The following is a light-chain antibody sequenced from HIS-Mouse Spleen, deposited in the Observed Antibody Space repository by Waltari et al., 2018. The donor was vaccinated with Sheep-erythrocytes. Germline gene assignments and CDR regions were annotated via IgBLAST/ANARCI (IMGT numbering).Light chain of an antibody. V-gene: IGLV2-23*02. CDR1: SSDVGSYNL. J-gene: IGLJ3*02. Sequence: QSALTQPASVSGSPGQSITISCTGTSSDVGSYNLVSWNQQHPGKAPKPMSYEVSKRPSGVSNRFSGSKSGNTASLTISGLQAEDEADYYCCSYAGSSTPWVFGGGTKLTVL. CDR2: EVS. CDR3: CSYAGSSTPWV.